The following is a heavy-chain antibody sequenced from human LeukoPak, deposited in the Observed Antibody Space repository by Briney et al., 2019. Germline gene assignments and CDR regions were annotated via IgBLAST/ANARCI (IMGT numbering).Heavy chain of an antibody. CDR3: ARDRSGYDPFDY. J-gene: IGHJ4*02. CDR2: IYYSGST. D-gene: IGHD5-12*01. CDR1: GGSISSYY. V-gene: IGHV4-59*01. Sequence: PSETLSLTCTVSGGSISSYYWSWIRQPPGKGLEWIGYIYYSGSTNYNPSLKSRVTISVDTSKNQLSLKLSSVTAAGTAVYYCARDRSGYDPFDYWGQGTLVTVSS.